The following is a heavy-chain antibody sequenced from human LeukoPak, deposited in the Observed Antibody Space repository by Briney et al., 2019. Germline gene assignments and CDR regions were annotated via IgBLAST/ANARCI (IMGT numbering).Heavy chain of an antibody. CDR3: ARDWNGSGTAFDH. CDR2: IKVDGTEK. V-gene: IGHV3-7*05. J-gene: IGHJ4*02. Sequence: GESLRLSCAASGFSFSAYWMSWVRQAPGKGPEWVANIKVDGTEKYYVDSVKGRFTISRDNAKNSLSLQMSGLRAEDTAVYYCARDWNGSGTAFDHWGQGTLVTVSS. CDR1: GFSFSAYW. D-gene: IGHD1-1*01.